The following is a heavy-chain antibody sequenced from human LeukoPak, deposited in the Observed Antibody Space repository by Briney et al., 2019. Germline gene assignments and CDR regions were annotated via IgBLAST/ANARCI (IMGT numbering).Heavy chain of an antibody. CDR3: AKDYCRGGNCPLPFFDS. CDR2: IIDVGGT. CDR1: GGSISSSNW. V-gene: IGHV3-53*01. D-gene: IGHD2-15*01. J-gene: IGHJ4*02. Sequence: PSETLSLTCSVSGGSISSSNWWSWVRQAPGEGLEWVSGIIDVGGTYYADSVKGRFTISRDSSKNTLYLQMNSLRAEDTATYYCAKDYCRGGNCPLPFFDSWGQGTLVTVSS.